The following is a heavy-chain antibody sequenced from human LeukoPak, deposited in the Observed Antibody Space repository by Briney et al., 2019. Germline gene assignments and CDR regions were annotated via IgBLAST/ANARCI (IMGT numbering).Heavy chain of an antibody. V-gene: IGHV3-48*03. CDR2: ISSSGSSV. CDR3: ASQWFGDFYFDY. D-gene: IGHD3-10*01. Sequence: GSLSLSCAASGFTFTNYEMNWVRQAPGKGLEWVSYISSSGSSVYYADSVKGRFTISRDNARNSVYLQMNSLRAEDTAVYYCASQWFGDFYFDYWGQGTLVTVSS. J-gene: IGHJ4*02. CDR1: GFTFTNYE.